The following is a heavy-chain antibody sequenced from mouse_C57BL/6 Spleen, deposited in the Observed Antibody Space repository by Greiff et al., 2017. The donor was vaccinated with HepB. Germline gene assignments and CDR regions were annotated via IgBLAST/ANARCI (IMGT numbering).Heavy chain of an antibody. V-gene: IGHV5-4*01. J-gene: IGHJ3*01. CDR2: ISDGGSYT. Sequence: EVKVVESGGGLVKPGGSLKLSCAASGFTFSSYAMSWVRQTPEKRLEWVATISDGGSYTYYPDNVKGRFTISRDNAKNNLYLQMSHLKSEDTAMYYGARDGHYDGYYVFAYWGQGTLVTVSA. CDR3: ARDGHYDGYYVFAY. CDR1: GFTFSSYA. D-gene: IGHD2-3*01.